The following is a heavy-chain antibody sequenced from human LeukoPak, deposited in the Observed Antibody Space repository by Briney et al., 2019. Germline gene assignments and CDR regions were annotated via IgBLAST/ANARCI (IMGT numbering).Heavy chain of an antibody. J-gene: IGHJ4*02. V-gene: IGHV1-2*02. CDR2: INPNSGGT. CDR3: AILHSKDYDFLSGYYVDY. Sequence: GASVKVSCKASGYTFTGYYMHWVRQAPGQGLEWMGWINPNSGGTNYAQKFQGRVTMTRDTSISTAYMELSRLRSDDTAVYYCAILHSKDYDFLSGYYVDYWGQGTLVTVSS. CDR1: GYTFTGYY. D-gene: IGHD3-3*01.